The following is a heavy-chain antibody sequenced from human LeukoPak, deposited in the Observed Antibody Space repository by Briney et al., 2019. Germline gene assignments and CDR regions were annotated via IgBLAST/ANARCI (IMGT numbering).Heavy chain of an antibody. CDR1: GFSNYT. CDR3: ARAPFSSGTTKYYFDY. Sequence: GGSLRLSCAASGFSNYTMHWVRQAPGKGLEWVAVISYDGSNKYYADSVKGRFTISRDNSKNTLYLQMNSLRAEDTAVYYCARAPFSSGTTKYYFDYWGQGTLVTVSS. CDR2: ISYDGSNK. V-gene: IGHV3-30*04. J-gene: IGHJ4*02. D-gene: IGHD6-19*01.